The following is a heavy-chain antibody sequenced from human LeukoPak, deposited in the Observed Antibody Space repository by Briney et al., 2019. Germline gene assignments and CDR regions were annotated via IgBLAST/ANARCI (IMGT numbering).Heavy chain of an antibody. D-gene: IGHD4-17*01. Sequence: GGSLRLSCAASGFTFSNYAMNWVRQAPGKGLEWVSGISGSGGSTYYVDSVKGRFTISRDNSKNTLYLQMNSLRVEDTAVYYCAKCSTVTTLNFDYWGQGTLVTVSS. CDR3: AKCSTVTTLNFDY. J-gene: IGHJ4*02. CDR1: GFTFSNYA. V-gene: IGHV3-23*01. CDR2: ISGSGGST.